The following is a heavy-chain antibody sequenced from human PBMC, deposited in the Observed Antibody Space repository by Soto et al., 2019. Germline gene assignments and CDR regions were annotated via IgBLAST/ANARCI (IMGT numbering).Heavy chain of an antibody. CDR1: GFTFSSYA. V-gene: IGHV3-30-3*01. D-gene: IGHD3-3*01. CDR3: AREYYDFWSGYYTPYYYGMDV. Sequence: GGSLRLSCAASGFTFSSYAMHWVRQAPGKGLEWVAVISYDGSNKYYADSVKGRFTISRDNSKNTLYLQMNSLRAEDTAVYYCAREYYDFWSGYYTPYYYGMDVWGQGRTVNVSS. CDR2: ISYDGSNK. J-gene: IGHJ6*02.